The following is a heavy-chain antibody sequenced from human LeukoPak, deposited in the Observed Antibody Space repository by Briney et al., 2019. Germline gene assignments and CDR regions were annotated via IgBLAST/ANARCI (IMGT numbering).Heavy chain of an antibody. D-gene: IGHD4-17*01. CDR1: GFTFGDYA. CDR2: IRSKAYGGTT. J-gene: IGHJ4*02. Sequence: GGSLRLSCTASGFTFGDYAMSWFRQAPGKGLEWVGFIRSKAYGGTTEYAASVKGRFTISRDDSKSIAYLQMNSLKTEDTAVYYCTTKSGVGPTVTTLAFDYWGQGTLVTVSS. V-gene: IGHV3-49*03. CDR3: TTKSGVGPTVTTLAFDY.